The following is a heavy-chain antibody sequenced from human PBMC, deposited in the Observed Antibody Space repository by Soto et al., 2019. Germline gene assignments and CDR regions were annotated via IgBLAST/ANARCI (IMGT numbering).Heavy chain of an antibody. CDR3: ARHEGWTGPDQ. Sequence: SETLPLTCAVSGASIGSGGWWSWVRQPPGKGLEWIAEIFHDGNTNYSPSLKSRVTISVDKSQNQFSLNVYSVTAADTAVYYCARHEGWTGPDQWGQGTLVTVSS. D-gene: IGHD2-8*02. J-gene: IGHJ5*02. CDR2: IFHDGNT. V-gene: IGHV4-4*02. CDR1: GASIGSGGW.